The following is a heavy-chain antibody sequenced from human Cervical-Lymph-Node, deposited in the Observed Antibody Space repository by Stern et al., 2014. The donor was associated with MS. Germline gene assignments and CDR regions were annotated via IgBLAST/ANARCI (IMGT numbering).Heavy chain of an antibody. D-gene: IGHD1/OR15-1a*01. V-gene: IGHV1-69*09. Sequence: QVQLVQSGPEVKKPGSSMKVSCKASGGTFSSHTVSWVRQAPGQGLEWMGRIIPILGETNYAQKFQDKVKFTADRSTGTAYMELNSLTSDDTAVYYCAREPTGGPLPLEQGLNFFDYWGQGTLVTVSS. CDR1: GGTFSSHT. CDR3: AREPTGGPLPLEQGLNFFDY. CDR2: IIPILGET. J-gene: IGHJ4*02.